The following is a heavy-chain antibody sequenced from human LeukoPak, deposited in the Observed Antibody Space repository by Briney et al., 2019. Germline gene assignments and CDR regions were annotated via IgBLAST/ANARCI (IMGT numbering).Heavy chain of an antibody. V-gene: IGHV1-8*03. J-gene: IGHJ4*02. Sequence: ASVKVSCKASGYTFTNYGISWVRQAPGQGLEWMGWMNPNSGNTGYAQKFQGRVTITRNTSISTAYMELSSLRSEDTAVYYCARETSLNYWGQGTLVTVSS. CDR1: GYTFTNYG. CDR3: ARETSLNY. CDR2: MNPNSGNT.